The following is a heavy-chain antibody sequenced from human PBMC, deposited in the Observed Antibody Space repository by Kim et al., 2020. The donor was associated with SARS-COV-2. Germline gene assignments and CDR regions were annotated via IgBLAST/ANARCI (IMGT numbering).Heavy chain of an antibody. V-gene: IGHV4-34*01. J-gene: IGHJ4*02. CDR1: GGSFSGYY. D-gene: IGHD3-3*01. CDR2: INHSGST. CDR3: ARGGVAARVDY. Sequence: SETLSLTCAVYGGSFSGYYWSWIRQPPGKGLEWIGEINHSGSTNYNPSLKSRVTISVDTSKNQFSLKLSSVTAADTAVYYCARGGVAARVDYWGQGTLVT.